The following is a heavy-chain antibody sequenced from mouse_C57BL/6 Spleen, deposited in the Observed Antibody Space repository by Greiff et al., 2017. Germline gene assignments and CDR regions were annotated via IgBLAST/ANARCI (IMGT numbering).Heavy chain of an antibody. J-gene: IGHJ1*03. CDR2: IDPSDSET. Sequence: VQLQQPGAELVRPGSSVKLSCKASGYPFTSYWMHWVKQRPIQGLEWIGNIDPSDSETHYNQKFKDKATLTVDKSSSTAYMQLSNLTSEDSAVYYCASHYSNFWYFDVWGTGTTVTVSS. D-gene: IGHD2-5*01. V-gene: IGHV1-52*01. CDR3: ASHYSNFWYFDV. CDR1: GYPFTSYW.